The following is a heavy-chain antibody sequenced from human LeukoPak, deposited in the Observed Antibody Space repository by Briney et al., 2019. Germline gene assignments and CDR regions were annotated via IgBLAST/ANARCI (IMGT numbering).Heavy chain of an antibody. CDR3: AVAATPNYYYYYYYMDV. CDR2: MNPNSGNT. Sequence: GASVKVSCKASGYTFTSYDINWVRQATGQGLEWMGWMNPNSGNTGYAQKFQVRVTMTRNTSISTAYMELSSLRSEDTAVYYCAVAATPNYYYYYYYMDVWGKGTTVTVSS. CDR1: GYTFTSYD. J-gene: IGHJ6*03. D-gene: IGHD2-15*01. V-gene: IGHV1-8*01.